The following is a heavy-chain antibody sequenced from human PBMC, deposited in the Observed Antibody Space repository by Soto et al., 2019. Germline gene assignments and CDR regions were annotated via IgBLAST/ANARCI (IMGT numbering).Heavy chain of an antibody. CDR3: ARAIYCSGGSCYSPWFDP. CDR2: IYYSGTT. CDR1: GGSISSDY. D-gene: IGHD2-15*01. V-gene: IGHV4-59*01. Sequence: PSETLSLTCLVSGGSISSDYWSWIRQPPGKGLEWIGYIYYSGTTKYNPSLKSRVTISLDTSKNQFSLKLSSVTAADTAVYYCARAIYCSGGSCYSPWFDPWGQGTLVTVSS. J-gene: IGHJ5*02.